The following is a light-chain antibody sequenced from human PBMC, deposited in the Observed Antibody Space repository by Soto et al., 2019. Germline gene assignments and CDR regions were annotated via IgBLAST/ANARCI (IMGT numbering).Light chain of an antibody. CDR2: GAS. CDR1: QSVNNY. Sequence: EIVLTQSPGTLSLSPGERATLSCRASQSVNNYLAWYQQKPGQAPRLLIQGASNRATGIPDRFSGSGSGTDFTLTINGLEPEDFEVYYCQQYDISPLTFGGGTKVEIK. V-gene: IGKV3-20*01. CDR3: QQYDISPLT. J-gene: IGKJ4*01.